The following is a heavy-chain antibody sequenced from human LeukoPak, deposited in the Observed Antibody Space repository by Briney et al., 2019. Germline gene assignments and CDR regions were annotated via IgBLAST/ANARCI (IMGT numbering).Heavy chain of an antibody. CDR1: GYTFTSYG. CDR3: ARGSSIAVAGGPAYDY. Sequence: ASVKVSCKASGYTFTSYGISWGRQAPGQGLEWMGWIRAYNGNTNYAQKLQGRVTMTTDTSTSTAYMELRSLRSDDTAVYYCARGSSIAVAGGPAYDYWGQGTLVTVSS. J-gene: IGHJ4*02. V-gene: IGHV1-18*01. D-gene: IGHD6-19*01. CDR2: IRAYNGNT.